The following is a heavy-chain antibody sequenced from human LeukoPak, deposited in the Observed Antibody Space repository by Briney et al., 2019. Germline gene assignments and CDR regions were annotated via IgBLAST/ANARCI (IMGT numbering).Heavy chain of an antibody. CDR1: GGSIRSTSYY. Sequence: SETLSLTCTVSGGSIRSTSYYWGWIRQPPGKGLEWLGSVHHSGSTYDNPSLKSRVTISVDTSKNQFSLKLISVTAADTAVYYCARWSTVAGRGRFDPWGQGTLVTVSS. V-gene: IGHV4-39*01. CDR2: VHHSGST. J-gene: IGHJ5*02. D-gene: IGHD6-19*01. CDR3: ARWSTVAGRGRFDP.